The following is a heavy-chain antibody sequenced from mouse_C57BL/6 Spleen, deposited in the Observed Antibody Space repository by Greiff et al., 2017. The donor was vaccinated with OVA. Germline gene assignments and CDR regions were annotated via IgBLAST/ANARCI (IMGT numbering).Heavy chain of an antibody. CDR1: GYTFTDYE. J-gene: IGHJ4*01. Sequence: QVQLQQSGAELVRPGASVTLSCKASGYTFTDYEMHWVKQTPVHGLEWIGAIDPETGGTAYNQKFKGKAILTADKSSSTAYMELRSLTSEDSAVYYCTRGPNWDYAMDYWGQGTSVTVSS. V-gene: IGHV1-15*01. D-gene: IGHD4-1*01. CDR3: TRGPNWDYAMDY. CDR2: IDPETGGT.